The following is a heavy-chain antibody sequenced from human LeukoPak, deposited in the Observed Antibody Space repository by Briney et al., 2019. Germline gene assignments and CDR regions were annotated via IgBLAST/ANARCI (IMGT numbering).Heavy chain of an antibody. Sequence: ASVKVSCKASGYTFTVYYMHWVRQAPGQGLEWMGWINPNSGGTNYAQKFQGRVTMTRDTSISTAYMELSRLRSDDTAVYYCARDYGSETAFDYWGQGTLVTVSS. D-gene: IGHD3-10*01. J-gene: IGHJ4*02. V-gene: IGHV1-2*02. CDR2: INPNSGGT. CDR1: GYTFTVYY. CDR3: ARDYGSETAFDY.